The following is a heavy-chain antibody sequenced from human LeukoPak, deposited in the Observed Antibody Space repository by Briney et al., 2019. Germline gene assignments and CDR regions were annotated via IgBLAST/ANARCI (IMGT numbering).Heavy chain of an antibody. V-gene: IGHV3-23*01. Sequence: PGGSLRLSCAASGFTVITNDMTWVRQAPGKGLEWVSSISGNSDRTYYANSVKGRFTISRDNSKNTLYLQMNSLRAEDTAVYYCAKDLDIVATITGNWGQGTLVTVSS. CDR3: AKDLDIVATITGN. CDR1: GFTVITND. CDR2: ISGNSDRT. D-gene: IGHD5-12*01. J-gene: IGHJ4*02.